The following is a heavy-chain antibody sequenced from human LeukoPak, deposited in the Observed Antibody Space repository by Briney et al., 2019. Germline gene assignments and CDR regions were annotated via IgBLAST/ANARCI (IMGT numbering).Heavy chain of an antibody. CDR2: IHTSGST. J-gene: IGHJ4*02. V-gene: IGHV4-4*07. CDR3: ARIYDFWSAYQYYFDY. Sequence: SETLSLTCTVSGGSISSYYWSWIRQPAGKGLEWIGRIHTSGSTNYNPSLNSRVTMSVDTSKHQFSLRLSSVTAADTAVYYCARIYDFWSAYQYYFDYWGQGTLVTVSS. D-gene: IGHD3-3*01. CDR1: GGSISSYY.